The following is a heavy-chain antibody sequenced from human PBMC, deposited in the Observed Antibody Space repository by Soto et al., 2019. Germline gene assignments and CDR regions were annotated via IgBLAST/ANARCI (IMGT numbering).Heavy chain of an antibody. CDR2: FIPILDKT. V-gene: IGHV1-69*02. Sequence: SVKVSCKTSPGTFSNFTIHWVRQAPGQGLEWMGRFIPILDKTDYAQKFQGRVTLSADRFTSTAYAELGSLKSEDTAIYYCVTSGSRGAYDYWGQGTLVNVSS. CDR3: VTSGSRGAYDY. D-gene: IGHD3-10*01. CDR1: PGTFSNFT. J-gene: IGHJ4*02.